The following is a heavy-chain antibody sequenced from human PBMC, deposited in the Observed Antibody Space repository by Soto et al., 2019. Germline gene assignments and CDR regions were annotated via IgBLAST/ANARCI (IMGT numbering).Heavy chain of an antibody. D-gene: IGHD3-10*01. Sequence: QVQLVQSGAEVKKPGASVKVSCKASGYTFTSYYMHWVRQAPGQGLEWMGIINPSGGSTSYAQKFQGRVNMTRDTSTSTVYMELSSLSSEDTAVYYCARKSIYYGSGAGAFDIWGQGTMVTVSS. CDR1: GYTFTSYY. CDR3: ARKSIYYGSGAGAFDI. CDR2: INPSGGST. J-gene: IGHJ3*02. V-gene: IGHV1-46*03.